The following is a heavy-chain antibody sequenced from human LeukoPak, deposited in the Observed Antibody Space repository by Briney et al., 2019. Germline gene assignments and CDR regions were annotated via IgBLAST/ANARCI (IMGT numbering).Heavy chain of an antibody. CDR3: ARDGSGRGWFDP. CDR2: ISGSGGST. CDR1: GFTFRNYA. J-gene: IGHJ5*02. D-gene: IGHD3-10*01. V-gene: IGHV3-23*01. Sequence: GGSLRLSCAASGFTFRNYAMSWVRQAPGKGLEWVSTISGSGGSTYYTDSVKGRFTISRDNAKNSLYLQMNSLRAEDTAVYYCARDGSGRGWFDPWGQGTLVTVSS.